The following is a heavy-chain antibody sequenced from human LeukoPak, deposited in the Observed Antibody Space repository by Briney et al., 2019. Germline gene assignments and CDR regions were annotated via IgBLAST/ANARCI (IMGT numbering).Heavy chain of an antibody. D-gene: IGHD6-19*01. CDR2: IIPIFGTA. V-gene: IGHV1-69*01. Sequence: SVKVSCKASGGTFSGYAISWVRQAPGQGLEWMGGIIPIFGTANYAQKFQGRVTITADESTSTAYMELSSLRSEDTAVYYCARWRGYSSGWYYFDYWGQGTLVTVSS. CDR3: ARWRGYSSGWYYFDY. J-gene: IGHJ4*02. CDR1: GGTFSGYA.